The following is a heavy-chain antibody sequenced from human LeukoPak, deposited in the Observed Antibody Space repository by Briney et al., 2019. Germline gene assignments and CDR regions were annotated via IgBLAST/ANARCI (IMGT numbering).Heavy chain of an antibody. CDR3: ASLTYYDFWSGYYTNFDY. CDR2: IYYSGST. J-gene: IGHJ4*02. Sequence: ASETLSLTCTVSGGSISSSSYYWGWIRQPPGKGLEWNGSIYYSGSTYYNPSLKSRVTISVDTSKNQFSLKLSSVTAADTAVYYCASLTYYDFWSGYYTNFDYWGQGTLVTVSS. D-gene: IGHD3-3*01. V-gene: IGHV4-39*01. CDR1: GGSISSSSYY.